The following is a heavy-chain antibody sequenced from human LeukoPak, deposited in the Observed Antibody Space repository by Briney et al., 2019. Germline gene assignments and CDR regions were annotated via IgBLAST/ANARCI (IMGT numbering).Heavy chain of an antibody. D-gene: IGHD7-27*01. CDR3: AREVWGRFDY. J-gene: IGHJ4*02. Sequence: GGSLRLSCAASGFTFRDYYMSWIRQAPGRGLEWLSYITSSGSPIYYADSVKGRFTISRDNAKNSLYLQMNSLRAEDTAVYYCAREVWGRFDYWGQGTLVTVSS. V-gene: IGHV3-11*01. CDR2: ITSSGSPI. CDR1: GFTFRDYY.